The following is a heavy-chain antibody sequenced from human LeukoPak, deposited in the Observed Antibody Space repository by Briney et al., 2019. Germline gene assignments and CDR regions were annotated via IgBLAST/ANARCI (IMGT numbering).Heavy chain of an antibody. Sequence: ASVKVSCKASGYTFTSYGISWVRQAPGQGLEWMGWISAYNGNTNYAQKLQGRVTMTTDTSTSTAYMELRSLRSDDTAVYYCARAAAADKAAAFDYWGQGTLVTVSS. CDR1: GYTFTSYG. J-gene: IGHJ4*02. D-gene: IGHD6-25*01. V-gene: IGHV1-18*01. CDR3: ARAAAADKAAAFDY. CDR2: ISAYNGNT.